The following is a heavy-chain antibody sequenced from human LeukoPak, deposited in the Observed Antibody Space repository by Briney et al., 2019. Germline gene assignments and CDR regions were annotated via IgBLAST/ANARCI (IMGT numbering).Heavy chain of an antibody. V-gene: IGHV3-53*01. D-gene: IGHD2-15*01. J-gene: IGHJ4*02. CDR1: GFTLSSYA. Sequence: GGSLRLSCAASGFTLSSYAMSWVRQAPGKGLEWVSVIYSGGSTYYADSVKGRFTISRDNSKNTLYLQMNSLRAEDTAVYYCARVPVYCSGGSCYPKTFDYWGQGTLVTVSS. CDR3: ARVPVYCSGGSCYPKTFDY. CDR2: IYSGGST.